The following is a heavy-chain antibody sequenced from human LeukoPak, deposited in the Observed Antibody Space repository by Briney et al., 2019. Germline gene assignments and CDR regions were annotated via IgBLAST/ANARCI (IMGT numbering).Heavy chain of an antibody. V-gene: IGHV1-8*01. CDR1: GYTFTTYD. CDR2: MNPNSGNT. Sequence: ASVKVSCKASGYTFTTYDINWVRQATGQGLEWMGWMNPNSGNTGHAQKFQGRVTMTRNTSISTAYMELSSLRSEDTAVYYCARGPNKSDGGNSGSAWFDPWGQGTLVTVSS. J-gene: IGHJ5*02. CDR3: ARGPNKSDGGNSGSAWFDP. D-gene: IGHD4-23*01.